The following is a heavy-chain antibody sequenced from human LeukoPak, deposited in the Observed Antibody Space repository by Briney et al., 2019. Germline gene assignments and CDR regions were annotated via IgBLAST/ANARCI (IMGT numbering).Heavy chain of an antibody. D-gene: IGHD6-13*01. Sequence: GGSLRLSCAGSGFTFRSYGMSWVRQAPGKGLEWVSSISSGSSYIYYADSVKGRFTISRDNAKNSLYLQMNSLRAEDMAVYYCARAPGYRSFLDYWGQGTLVTVSS. CDR3: ARAPGYRSFLDY. CDR2: ISSGSSYI. CDR1: GFTFRSYG. J-gene: IGHJ4*02. V-gene: IGHV3-21*01.